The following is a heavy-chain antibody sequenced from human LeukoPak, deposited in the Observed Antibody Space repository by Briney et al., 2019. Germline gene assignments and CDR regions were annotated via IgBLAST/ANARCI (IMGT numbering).Heavy chain of an antibody. CDR3: ARETLNYSGYDGRLGY. J-gene: IGHJ4*02. V-gene: IGHV1-18*01. CDR1: GYTFTSYG. CDR2: ISAYNGNT. Sequence: GASVKVSCKASGYTFTSYGISWVRQAPGQGLEWMGWISAYNGNTNYAQKFQGRVTMTRDTSISTAYMELSRLRSDDTAVYYCARETLNYSGYDGRLGYWGQGTLVTVSS. D-gene: IGHD5-12*01.